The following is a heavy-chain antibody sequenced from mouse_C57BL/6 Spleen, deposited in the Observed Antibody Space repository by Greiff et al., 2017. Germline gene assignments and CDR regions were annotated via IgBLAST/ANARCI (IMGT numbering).Heavy chain of an antibody. Sequence: QVQLKQSGAELVRPGASVTLSCKASGYTFTDYEMHWVKQTPVHGLEWIGAIDPETGGTAYNQKFKGKAILTADKSSSTAYMELRSLTSEDSAVYYCTRSRLSGFAYWGQVTLVTVSA. V-gene: IGHV1-15*01. D-gene: IGHD1-1*02. CDR3: TRSRLSGFAY. CDR1: GYTFTDYE. J-gene: IGHJ3*01. CDR2: IDPETGGT.